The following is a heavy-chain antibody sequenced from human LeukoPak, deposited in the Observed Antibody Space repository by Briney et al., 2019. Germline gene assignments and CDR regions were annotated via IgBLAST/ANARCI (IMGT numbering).Heavy chain of an antibody. CDR2: ISSGSSEI. J-gene: IGHJ4*02. V-gene: IGHV3-21*06. D-gene: IGHD6-19*01. CDR1: GFTFSYYA. Sequence: GGSLRLSCAASGFTFSYYAMNWVRQVPGKGLEWVSSISSGSSEIYYADSVRGRFTISRDNAKNSLYLEMSSLRGEDTAVYYCARDPQWPLDYWGQGTLVTVSS. CDR3: ARDPQWPLDY.